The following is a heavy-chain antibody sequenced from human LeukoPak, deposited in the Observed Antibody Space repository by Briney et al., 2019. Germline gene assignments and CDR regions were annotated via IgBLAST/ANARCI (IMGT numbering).Heavy chain of an antibody. V-gene: IGHV3-23*01. J-gene: IGHJ3*02. Sequence: GGSLRLSCAASGFTFSSYAMNWVRQAPGKGLEWVSAISGSGGSTYYADSVKGRFTISRDNSKNTLYLQMNSLRAEDTAVYYCAKDRYYYDSSGYSDAFDIWGQGTMVTVSS. CDR2: ISGSGGST. CDR1: GFTFSSYA. CDR3: AKDRYYYDSSGYSDAFDI. D-gene: IGHD3-22*01.